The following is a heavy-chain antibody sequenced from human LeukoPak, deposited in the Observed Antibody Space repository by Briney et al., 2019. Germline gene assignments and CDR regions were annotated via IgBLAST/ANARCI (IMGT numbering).Heavy chain of an antibody. J-gene: IGHJ5*02. CDR3: ARSQRITIFGVVIQTGWFDP. CDR1: GGSFSGYY. V-gene: IGHV4-34*01. D-gene: IGHD3-3*01. CDR2: INHSGST. Sequence: SETLSLTCAVYGGSFSGYYWSWIRQPPGKGLEWIGEINHSGSTNYNPSLKSRVTISVDTSKNRFSLKLSSVTAADTAVYYCARSQRITIFGVVIQTGWFDPWGQGTLVTVSS.